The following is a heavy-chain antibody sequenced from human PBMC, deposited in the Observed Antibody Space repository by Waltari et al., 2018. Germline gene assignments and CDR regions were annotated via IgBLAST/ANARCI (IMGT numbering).Heavy chain of an antibody. CDR2: INRDGSTT. CDR1: GFTFISYR. D-gene: IGHD6-13*01. Sequence: VQMVESGGDSVQPGGCLRLYCATSGFTFISYRMHWVRQDPGKGLVWVSRINRDGSTTTYADSVKGRFTISRDNAKNTLYLQMNSLRAEDTAVYYCAREIAVTGQYYFDYWGQGTLVTVSS. J-gene: IGHJ4*02. V-gene: IGHV3-74*01. CDR3: AREIAVTGQYYFDY.